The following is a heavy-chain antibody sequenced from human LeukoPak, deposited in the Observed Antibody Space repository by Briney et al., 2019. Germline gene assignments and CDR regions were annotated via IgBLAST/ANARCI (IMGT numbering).Heavy chain of an antibody. CDR2: FDPEDGVK. CDR1: GYTLLELS. CDR3: ATVPSLDC. Sequence: ASVKVSCKVSGYTLLELSMHWVRQAPGKGLEWMGGFDPEDGVKIYAQKFQGRVSVTEDTSTNTAYMELSSLRSEDTAVYYCATVPSLDCWGQGTLVTVSS. J-gene: IGHJ4*02. V-gene: IGHV1-24*01.